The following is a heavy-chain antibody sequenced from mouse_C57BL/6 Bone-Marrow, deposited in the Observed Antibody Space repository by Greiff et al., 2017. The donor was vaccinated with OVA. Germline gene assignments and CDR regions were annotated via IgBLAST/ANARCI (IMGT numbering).Heavy chain of an antibody. Sequence: VKLMESGPGLVQPSQSLSITCTVSGFSLTSYGVHWVRQSPGKGLEWLGVIWSGGSTDYNAAFISRLSISKDNSKSQVFFKMNSLQADDTAIYYCASLYYDYDEYFDVWGTGTTVTVSS. D-gene: IGHD2-4*01. CDR1: GFSLTSYG. V-gene: IGHV2-2*01. CDR2: IWSGGST. J-gene: IGHJ1*03. CDR3: ASLYYDYDEYFDV.